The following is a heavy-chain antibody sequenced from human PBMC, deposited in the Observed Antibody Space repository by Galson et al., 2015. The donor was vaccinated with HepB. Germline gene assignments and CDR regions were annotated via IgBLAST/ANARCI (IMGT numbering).Heavy chain of an antibody. CDR1: GFTFSSYG. J-gene: IGHJ4*02. CDR3: ARDGAIYSSGYHFDY. D-gene: IGHD3-22*01. Sequence: SLRLSCAASGFTFSSYGMHWVRQAPGKGLEWVAVIWYDGSNKYYADSVKGRFTISRDNSKNTLYLQMNSLRAEDTAVYYCARDGAIYSSGYHFDYWGQGTLVTVSS. CDR2: IWYDGSNK. V-gene: IGHV3-33*08.